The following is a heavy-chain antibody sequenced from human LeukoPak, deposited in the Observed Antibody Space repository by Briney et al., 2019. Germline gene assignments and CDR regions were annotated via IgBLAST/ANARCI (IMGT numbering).Heavy chain of an antibody. D-gene: IGHD2-15*01. CDR2: ISSSSSTI. Sequence: GGSLRLSCAASGFTFSSYSMNWVRQAPGKGLEWVSYISSSSSTIYYADSVKGRFTISRDNAKNSLYLQMNSLRAEDTAVYYCASPGYCSGGSCRDAFDVWGQGTMVTVSS. CDR3: ASPGYCSGGSCRDAFDV. J-gene: IGHJ3*01. V-gene: IGHV3-48*04. CDR1: GFTFSSYS.